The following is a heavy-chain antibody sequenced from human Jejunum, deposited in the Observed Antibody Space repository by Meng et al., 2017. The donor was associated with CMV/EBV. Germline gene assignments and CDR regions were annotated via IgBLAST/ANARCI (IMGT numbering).Heavy chain of an antibody. J-gene: IGHJ4*02. D-gene: IGHD6-6*01. V-gene: IGHV2-5*02. CDR2: IYWDADN. Sequence: QIALRESGPTLVKPTQTLTLTCTFSGFSFSTTGVGVGWIRQPPGKALEWLTLIYWDADNRYSPSLKSRLTITKDTSKNQLVLTMTNMDPVDTATYYCAHVDYGSSSADYWGQGTLVTVSS. CDR3: AHVDYGSSSADY. CDR1: GFSFSTTGVG.